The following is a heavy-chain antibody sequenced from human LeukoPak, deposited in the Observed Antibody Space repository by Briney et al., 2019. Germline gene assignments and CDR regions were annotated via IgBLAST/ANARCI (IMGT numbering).Heavy chain of an antibody. D-gene: IGHD6-19*01. CDR1: GFTFSSYG. CDR2: ISSTSSYI. J-gene: IGHJ4*02. CDR3: ARVSQWLVPY. V-gene: IGHV3-21*05. Sequence: PGGSLRLSCAASGFTFSSYGMNWVRQAPGKGLEWVSYISSTSSYINYADSVKGRFTISRDNAKNSLFLQMNSLRAEDTAVYYCARVSQWLVPYWGQGTLVTVSS.